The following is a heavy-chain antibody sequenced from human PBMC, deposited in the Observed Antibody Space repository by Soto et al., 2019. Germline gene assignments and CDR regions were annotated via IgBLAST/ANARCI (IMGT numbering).Heavy chain of an antibody. Sequence: PSETLSLTCTVSGGSISSGGYYWSWIRQHPGKGLEWIGYIYYSGSTYYNPSLKSRVTISVDTSKNQSSLKLSSVTAADTAVYYCARSEVVVVPAHYYMDVWGKGTTVTVSS. CDR2: IYYSGST. J-gene: IGHJ6*03. V-gene: IGHV4-31*03. CDR1: GGSISSGGYY. CDR3: ARSEVVVVPAHYYMDV. D-gene: IGHD2-2*01.